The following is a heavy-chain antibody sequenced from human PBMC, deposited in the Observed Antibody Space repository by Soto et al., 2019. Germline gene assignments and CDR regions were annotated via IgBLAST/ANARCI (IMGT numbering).Heavy chain of an antibody. V-gene: IGHV3-48*01. CDR1: GFTFSSYS. CDR3: AKARRPLYSTHLNFDY. J-gene: IGHJ4*02. D-gene: IGHD6-13*01. CDR2: ISSSSSTT. Sequence: PGGSLRLSCAASGFTFSSYSMNWVRQAPGKGLEWVSYISSSSSTTYYADSVKGRFTISRDNSKNTLYLQMNSLRAEDTAVYYCAKARRPLYSTHLNFDYWGQGTLVTVSS.